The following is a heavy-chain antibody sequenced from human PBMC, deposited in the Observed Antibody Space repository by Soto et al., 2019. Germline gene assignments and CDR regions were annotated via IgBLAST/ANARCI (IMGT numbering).Heavy chain of an antibody. CDR3: ARDRSSSDY. CDR2: ISAYNGHT. Sequence: ASVKVSCKASGYTFTSYGISWVRQAPGQGLEWMGWISAYNGHTNYAQKLQGRVTMTTDTSTSTVYMELRSLRSDDTAVYYCARDRSSSDYWGQGTLVTVSS. V-gene: IGHV1-18*01. J-gene: IGHJ4*02. CDR1: GYTFTSYG.